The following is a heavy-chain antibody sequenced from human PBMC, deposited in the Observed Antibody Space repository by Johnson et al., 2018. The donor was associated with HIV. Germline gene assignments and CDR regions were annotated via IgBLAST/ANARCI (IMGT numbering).Heavy chain of an antibody. CDR3: AKGGGSGWSDAFDI. Sequence: QMQLVESGGGVVQPGRSLRLSCAASGFTFSSYAMHWVRQAPGKGLEWVAVISSDGRNKYYADSVKGRFTISRDNSKNTLYLQMNSLRAEDTAVYYCAKGGGSGWSDAFDIWGQGTMVTVSS. CDR1: GFTFSSYA. CDR2: ISSDGRNK. V-gene: IGHV3-30-3*01. D-gene: IGHD6-19*01. J-gene: IGHJ3*02.